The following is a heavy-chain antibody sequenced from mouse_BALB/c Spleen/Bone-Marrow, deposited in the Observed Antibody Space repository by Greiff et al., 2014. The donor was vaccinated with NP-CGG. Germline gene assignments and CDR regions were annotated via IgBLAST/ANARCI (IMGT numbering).Heavy chain of an antibody. D-gene: IGHD1-1*01. CDR2: IDPANGNT. CDR3: TDSYYYAGLYFDY. J-gene: IGHJ2*01. V-gene: IGHV14-3*02. Sequence: VQLQQSGAELVKPGASVKLSCTASGFNIKDTYLHWVKQRPEQGLEWIGRIDPANGNTEYDPKFQGKATITADTSSNTAYLQLSSLASEDTAVYHCTDSYYYAGLYFDYWGQGTTLTVSS. CDR1: GFNIKDTY.